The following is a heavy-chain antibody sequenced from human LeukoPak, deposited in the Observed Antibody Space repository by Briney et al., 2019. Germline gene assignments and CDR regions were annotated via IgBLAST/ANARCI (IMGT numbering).Heavy chain of an antibody. CDR2: IKSKTDGGTT. Sequence: GGSLRLSCAASGFTFSNAWMSWVRQAPGKGLEWVGRIKSKTDGGTTDYAAPVKGRFTISRDDSRNTLYLQMNSLKAEDTAVYYCTTDRIVVVKNQDYWGQGTLVTVSS. CDR3: TTDRIVVVKNQDY. CDR1: GFTFSNAW. J-gene: IGHJ4*02. V-gene: IGHV3-15*01. D-gene: IGHD2-15*01.